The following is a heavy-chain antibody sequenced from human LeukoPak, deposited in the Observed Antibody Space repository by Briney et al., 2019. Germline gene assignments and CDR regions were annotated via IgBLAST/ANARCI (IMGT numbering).Heavy chain of an antibody. J-gene: IGHJ5*02. CDR2: IHYSGST. V-gene: IGHV4-59*08. Sequence: SETLSLTCTVSGGSISGYYWSWIRQPPGKGLEWIGYIHYSGSTNYNPSLKSRVTISVETSKNQFSLKLSSVTAADTAVYFCARFNGVGSRFDPWGQGTLVTVSS. CDR3: ARFNGVGSRFDP. CDR1: GGSISGYY. D-gene: IGHD2-8*01.